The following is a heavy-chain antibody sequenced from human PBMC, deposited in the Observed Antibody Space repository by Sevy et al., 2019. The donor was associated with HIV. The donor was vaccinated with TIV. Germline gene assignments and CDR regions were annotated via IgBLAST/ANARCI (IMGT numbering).Heavy chain of an antibody. D-gene: IGHD3-22*01. CDR1: GFSFDSYG. CDR2: ISGSGTRT. V-gene: IGHV3-23*01. J-gene: IGHJ6*03. Sequence: GGSLRLSCAVSGFSFDSYGMTWVRQAPGKGLEWVSGISGSGTRTYYAESVKGRFSISRDNSKNRLYLQMNSLRSEDTAIYYCAKGGGGHYDPDEIGYYFYYYNMDVWGKWTTVTVSS. CDR3: AKGGGGHYDPDEIGYYFYYYNMDV.